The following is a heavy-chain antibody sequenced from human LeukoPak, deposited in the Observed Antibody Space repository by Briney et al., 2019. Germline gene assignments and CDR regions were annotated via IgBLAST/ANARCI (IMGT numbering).Heavy chain of an antibody. CDR1: GYSISSGYY. CDR3: ARVALVSGPSYGSESEAADY. V-gene: IGHV4-38-2*02. D-gene: IGHD3-10*01. Sequence: SETLSLTCTVSGYSISSGYYWGWIRQPPGKGLEWIGSIYHSGSTYYNPSLKSRVTISVDTSKNQFSLKLSSVTAADTAVYYCARVALVSGPSYGSESEAADYWGQETLVTVSS. CDR2: IYHSGST. J-gene: IGHJ4*02.